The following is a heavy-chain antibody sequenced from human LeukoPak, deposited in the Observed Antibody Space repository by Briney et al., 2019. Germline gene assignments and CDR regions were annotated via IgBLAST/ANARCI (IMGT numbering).Heavy chain of an antibody. J-gene: IGHJ4*02. CDR1: GFTFNDYA. V-gene: IGHV3-23*01. Sequence: GGSLRLSCVASGFTFNDYAMSWVRHVPGKRLEWVSTFSGPLETTYYAPSIEGHFIISRDNSRNTVSLQMNSLRAEDTAIYYCAKASLGSCSGAKCYHFDNWGQGTLVTVSS. D-gene: IGHD2-15*01. CDR3: AKASLGSCSGAKCYHFDN. CDR2: FSGPLETT.